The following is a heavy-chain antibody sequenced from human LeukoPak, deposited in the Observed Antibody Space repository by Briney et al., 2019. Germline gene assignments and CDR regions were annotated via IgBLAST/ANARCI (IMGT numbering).Heavy chain of an antibody. J-gene: IGHJ5*02. CDR3: ARDGRGLAGDWFDP. CDR1: GYTFTGYY. V-gene: IGHV1-2*02. Sequence: ASVTVSCKASGYTFTGYYMHWVRQAPGQGLEWMGWINPNSGGTNYAQKFQGRVTMTRDTSISTAYMELGRLRSDDTAVYYCARDGRGLAGDWFDPWGQGTLVTVSS. D-gene: IGHD6-19*01. CDR2: INPNSGGT.